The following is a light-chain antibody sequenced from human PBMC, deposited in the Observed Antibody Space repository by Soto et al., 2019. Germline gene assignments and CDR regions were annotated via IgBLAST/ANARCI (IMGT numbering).Light chain of an antibody. CDR1: SSDVGSYKF. J-gene: IGLJ1*01. V-gene: IGLV2-23*01. CDR2: EGS. CDR3: CSYAGSSTWV. Sequence: QSALTQPASVSGSPGQSITISCTGTSSDVGSYKFVSWYQQHPGKAPKLMIYEGSKRPSGVSNRFSGSKSGNTASLTISGLQADDEADYYCCSYAGSSTWVFGTGTKLTVL.